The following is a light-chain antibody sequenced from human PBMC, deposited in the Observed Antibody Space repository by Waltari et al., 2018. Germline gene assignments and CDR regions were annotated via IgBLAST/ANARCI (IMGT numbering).Light chain of an antibody. CDR1: NNDVGGYNS. V-gene: IGLV2-14*03. Sequence: QSALTQPASVSGSPGQSITISCTGTNNDVGGYNSVSWYQQHPGKAPKYVIFDVSNRPSGVSSRFSGSKSGNTASLTISGLQAEDEADYYCSSFTNFSTLLFGGGTKVTVL. CDR2: DVS. J-gene: IGLJ3*02. CDR3: SSFTNFSTLL.